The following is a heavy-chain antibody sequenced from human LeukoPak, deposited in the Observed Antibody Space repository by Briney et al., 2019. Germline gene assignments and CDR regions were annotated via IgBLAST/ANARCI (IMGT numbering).Heavy chain of an antibody. J-gene: IGHJ5*02. CDR3: ARDSYYGFDP. D-gene: IGHD3-10*01. CDR1: GYSISSGYY. CDR2: IYHSGST. Sequence: PSETLSLTCAVSGYSISSGYYWGWIRQPPGKGLEWIGSIYHSGSTYYNSSLKSRVTISVDTSKNQFSLKLSSVTAADTAVYYCARDSYYGFDPWGQGTLVTVSS. V-gene: IGHV4-38-2*02.